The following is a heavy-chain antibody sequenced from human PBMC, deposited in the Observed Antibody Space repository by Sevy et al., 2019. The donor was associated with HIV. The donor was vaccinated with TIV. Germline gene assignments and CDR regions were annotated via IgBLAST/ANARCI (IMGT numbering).Heavy chain of an antibody. V-gene: IGHV4-39*01. CDR3: ARSMEQQLDAFDI. CDR1: GASIRDSSYY. D-gene: IGHD6-13*01. J-gene: IGHJ3*02. CDR2: IYSYGET. Sequence: SETLSLTCTVSGASIRDSSYYWAWIRQPPGKGLEWIGNIYSYGETYYNSSLMSRVTISVDTSKNQYSLSLTSETAADTAIYFCARSMEQQLDAFDIWGQGTMVTVSS.